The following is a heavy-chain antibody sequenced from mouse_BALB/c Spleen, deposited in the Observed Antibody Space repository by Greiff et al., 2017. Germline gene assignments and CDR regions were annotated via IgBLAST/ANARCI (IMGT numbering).Heavy chain of an antibody. CDR3: ARDYDRGYAMDD. D-gene: IGHD2-4*01. V-gene: IGHV5-17*02. CDR2: ISSGSSTI. J-gene: IGHJ4*01. Sequence: EVMLVESGGGLVQPGGSRKLSCAASGFTFSSFGMHWVRQAPEKGLEWVAYISSGSSTIYYADTVKGRFTISRDNPKNTLFLQMTSLRSEDTAMYYCARDYDRGYAMDDWGQGTSVTVSS. CDR1: GFTFSSFG.